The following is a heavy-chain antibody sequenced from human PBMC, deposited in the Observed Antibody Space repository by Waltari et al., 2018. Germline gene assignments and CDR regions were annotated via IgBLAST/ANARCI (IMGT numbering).Heavy chain of an antibody. D-gene: IGHD6-13*01. CDR2: IYYSGST. J-gene: IGHJ3*02. V-gene: IGHV4-59*01. CDR1: GGSISSYY. CDR3: ARDGDSKHDAFDI. Sequence: QVQLQESGPGLVKPSETLSLTCTVSGGSISSYYWSWIRQPPGKGLEWIGYIYYSGSTNYNPSLKSRVTISVDTSKNQFSLKLSAVTAADTAVYYCARDGDSKHDAFDIWGQGTMVTVSS.